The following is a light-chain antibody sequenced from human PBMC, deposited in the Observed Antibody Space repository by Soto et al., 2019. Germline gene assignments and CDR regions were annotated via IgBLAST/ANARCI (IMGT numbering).Light chain of an antibody. CDR2: AAS. CDR3: QQNYSATWT. J-gene: IGKJ1*01. Sequence: ILLTQSPSSLSASVGDRLTMTCRASQDISTYLNWYQQKPGKAPKLLIYAASTLQSGVPSRFSGSGSETDFTLTISSLQPEDFATYSCQQNYSATWTFGQGTKVDIK. CDR1: QDISTY. V-gene: IGKV1-39*01.